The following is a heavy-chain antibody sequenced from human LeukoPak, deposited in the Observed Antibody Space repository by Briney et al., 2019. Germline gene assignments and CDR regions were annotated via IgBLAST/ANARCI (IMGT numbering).Heavy chain of an antibody. CDR1: GFTFSSYA. D-gene: IGHD3-22*01. CDR3: AKEQCYYESSGYYTPYCDY. Sequence: PGGSLRLSCAASGFTFSSYAMSWVRQAPGEGLEWVSTISGSGNRIFYADSVKGRFTISRDNSKNTLYLQMNSLRAEDTAVYYCAKEQCYYESSGYYTPYCDYWGQGTLVTVSS. J-gene: IGHJ4*02. V-gene: IGHV3-23*01. CDR2: ISGSGNRI.